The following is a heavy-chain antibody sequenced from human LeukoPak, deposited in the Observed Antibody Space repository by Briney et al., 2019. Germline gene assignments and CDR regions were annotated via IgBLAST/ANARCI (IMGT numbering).Heavy chain of an antibody. Sequence: SETLSLTCTVSGGSIRSYYWSWIRQPAGKGLEWIGRIYSDGSTNFNPSLKSRVTMSVDTSKNQFSLRLSSVTAADTAMYYCARVYYDSSGYHDFFDHWGQGTLVTVPS. CDR1: GGSIRSYY. CDR3: ARVYYDSSGYHDFFDH. J-gene: IGHJ4*02. CDR2: IYSDGST. V-gene: IGHV4-4*07. D-gene: IGHD3-22*01.